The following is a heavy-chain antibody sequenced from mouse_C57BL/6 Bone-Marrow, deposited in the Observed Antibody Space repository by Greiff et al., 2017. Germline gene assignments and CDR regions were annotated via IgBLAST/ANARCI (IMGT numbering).Heavy chain of an antibody. D-gene: IGHD1-1*02. V-gene: IGHV1-42*01. CDR2: INPSTGGT. CDR3: ANYGYAMDY. J-gene: IGHJ4*01. Sequence: EVQLQQSGPELVKPGASVKISCKASGYSFTGYYMNWVKQSPEKSLEWIGEINPSTGGTTYNQKFKAKATLTVDKSSSTAYMQLKSLTSEDSAVYYCANYGYAMDYWGQGTSVTVSS. CDR1: GYSFTGYY.